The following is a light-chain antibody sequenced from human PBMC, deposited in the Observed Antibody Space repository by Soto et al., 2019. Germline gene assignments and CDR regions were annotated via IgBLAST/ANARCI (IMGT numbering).Light chain of an antibody. Sequence: EIVLTQSPDTLSLSPVERATLSCRASQSVSSSLAWYQQKPGQAPRLLISGASSRATGIPDRFSGSGSGTDFTLTISRLEPEDFALYYCQQYKSPITFGQGTRLEI. V-gene: IGKV3-20*01. J-gene: IGKJ5*01. CDR1: QSVSSS. CDR2: GAS. CDR3: QQYKSPIT.